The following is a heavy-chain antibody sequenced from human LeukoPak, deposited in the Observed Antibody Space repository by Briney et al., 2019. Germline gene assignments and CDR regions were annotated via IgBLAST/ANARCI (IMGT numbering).Heavy chain of an antibody. CDR2: ISSSSSYI. J-gene: IGHJ4*02. V-gene: IGHV3-21*01. CDR1: GFTFSSYA. Sequence: NPGGSLRLSCAASGFTFSSYAMSWVRQAPGKGLEWVSSISSSSSYIYYADSVKGRFTISRDNAKNSLYLQMNSLRAEDTAVYYCARGEDYGDYEDLYYFDYWGQGTLVTVSS. D-gene: IGHD4-17*01. CDR3: ARGEDYGDYEDLYYFDY.